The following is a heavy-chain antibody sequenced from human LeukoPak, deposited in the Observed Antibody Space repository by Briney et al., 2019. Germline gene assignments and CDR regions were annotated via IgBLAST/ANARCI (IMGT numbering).Heavy chain of an antibody. V-gene: IGHV3-23*01. CDR1: GFXFSNSA. Sequence: PGGSLRLSCAASGFXFSNSAMNWVRQAPGKGPEWVSVISGGGGSTFYADSVKGRFTISRDNSKNTLYLQMNSLRAEDTAVYYCAKARYSGYAFDAFDMWGQGTMVSVSS. CDR2: ISGGGGST. D-gene: IGHD5-12*01. CDR3: AKARYSGYAFDAFDM. J-gene: IGHJ3*02.